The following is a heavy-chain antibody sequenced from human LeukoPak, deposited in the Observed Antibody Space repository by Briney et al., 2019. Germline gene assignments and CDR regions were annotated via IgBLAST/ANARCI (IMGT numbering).Heavy chain of an antibody. CDR1: GFTFSSYG. CDR3: AKATVSGYGNFDY. Sequence: PGGSLRLSCAASGFTFSSYGMSWVRQAPGKGLEWVSTISGSGATTYYADSVRGRFTISRDNSKDTLYLQMNSLGAEDTAEYYCAKATVSGYGNFDYWGQGTLVTVSS. CDR2: ISGSGATT. J-gene: IGHJ4*02. V-gene: IGHV3-23*01. D-gene: IGHD5-12*01.